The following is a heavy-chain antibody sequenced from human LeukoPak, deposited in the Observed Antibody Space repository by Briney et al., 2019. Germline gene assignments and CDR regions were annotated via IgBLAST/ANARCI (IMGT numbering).Heavy chain of an antibody. CDR3: TRRVGGTPDY. D-gene: IGHD1-26*01. J-gene: IGHJ4*02. CDR2: IGTHSTST. V-gene: IGHV3-23*01. CDR1: GFTFSSYV. Sequence: GGSLRLSCAASGFTFSSYVMTWVRQAPGAGLEWVSAIGTHSTSTDYPDSVKGRFTISRDDSKNTVFLQMTSLRVEGTALYYCTRRVGGTPDYWGLGTLVTVSS.